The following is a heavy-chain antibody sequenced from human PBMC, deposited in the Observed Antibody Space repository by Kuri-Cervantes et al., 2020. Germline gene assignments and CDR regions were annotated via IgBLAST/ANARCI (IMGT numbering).Heavy chain of an antibody. D-gene: IGHD1-26*01. CDR2: INPNSGGT. Sequence: ASVKVSCKASGYTFTGYYMHWVRQAPGQGLEWMGWINPNSGGTNYAQKLQGRVTMTRDTSISTAYMELSRLRSDDTAVYYCAREGSGGPDYWYFDLWGRGTLVTVSS. CDR3: AREGSGGPDYWYFDL. CDR1: GYTFTGYY. J-gene: IGHJ2*01. V-gene: IGHV1-2*02.